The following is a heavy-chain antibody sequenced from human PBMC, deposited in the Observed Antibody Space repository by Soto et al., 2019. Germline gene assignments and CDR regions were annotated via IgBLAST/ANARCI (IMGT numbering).Heavy chain of an antibody. D-gene: IGHD3-10*01. J-gene: IGHJ3*02. CDR3: ARGGVGGGDI. CDR2: ISAYDGNT. Sequence: QVPLVQSGAEVKKPGASVKVSCKASGYSFTLSSVTWVRQAPGQGLEWMGWISAYDGNTNYAQRLLERVTVTTDTSTGSADMELGTLGSDDTAVYCWARGGVGGGDIWGQGTMVTVSS. CDR1: GYSFTLSS. V-gene: IGHV1-18*01.